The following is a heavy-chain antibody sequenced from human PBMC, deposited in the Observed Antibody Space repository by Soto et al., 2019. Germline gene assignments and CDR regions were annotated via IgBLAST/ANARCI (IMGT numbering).Heavy chain of an antibody. J-gene: IGHJ4*02. V-gene: IGHV1-69*13. Sequence: GASVKVSCKASGGTFSSYAISWVRQAPGQGLEWMGGIIPIFGTANYAQKFQGRVTITADESTSTAYVELSSLRSEDTAVYYCARGQGPIPFDYWGQGTLVTVSS. CDR1: GGTFSSYA. CDR2: IIPIFGTA. CDR3: ARGQGPIPFDY.